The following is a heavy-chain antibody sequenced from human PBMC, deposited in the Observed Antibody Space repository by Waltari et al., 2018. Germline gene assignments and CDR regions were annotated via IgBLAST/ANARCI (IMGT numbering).Heavy chain of an antibody. Sequence: QVQLQQWGAGLLKPSETLSLTCAVYGGSFSGYYWCWIRQPPGKGLEWIGEINHSGSTNSNPSLKSRVTLSVDTSKNQFSLKLSSVTAADTAVYYCARLTVNFDYWGQGTLVTVSS. J-gene: IGHJ4*02. CDR3: ARLTVNFDY. V-gene: IGHV4-34*01. D-gene: IGHD3-22*01. CDR1: GGSFSGYY. CDR2: INHSGST.